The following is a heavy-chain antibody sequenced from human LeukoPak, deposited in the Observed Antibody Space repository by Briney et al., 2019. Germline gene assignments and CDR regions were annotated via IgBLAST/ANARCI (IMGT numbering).Heavy chain of an antibody. CDR2: ISSSSSYI. V-gene: IGHV3-21*01. Sequence: GGSLRLSCAASGFTFSSYSMNWVRQAPGKGLEWVSSISSSSSYIYYADSVKGRFTISRDNAKNPLHLQMNSLRAEDTAVYYCARDLGVTTGSYDYWGQGTLVTVSS. D-gene: IGHD4-17*01. CDR1: GFTFSSYS. J-gene: IGHJ4*02. CDR3: ARDLGVTTGSYDY.